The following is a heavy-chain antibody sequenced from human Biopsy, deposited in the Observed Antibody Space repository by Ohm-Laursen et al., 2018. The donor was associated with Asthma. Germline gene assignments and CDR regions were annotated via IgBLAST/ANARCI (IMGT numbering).Heavy chain of an antibody. V-gene: IGHV3-9*01. Sequence: SLRLSCAASGFTFDDYAMHWVRQAPGKGLEWVSGISWNSGSIGYVDSVKGRFTISRDNAKNSLYLQMNSLRAEDTALYYCAKGEWELLEANFDYWGQGTLVTVSS. CDR3: AKGEWELLEANFDY. J-gene: IGHJ4*02. CDR2: ISWNSGSI. D-gene: IGHD1-26*01. CDR1: GFTFDDYA.